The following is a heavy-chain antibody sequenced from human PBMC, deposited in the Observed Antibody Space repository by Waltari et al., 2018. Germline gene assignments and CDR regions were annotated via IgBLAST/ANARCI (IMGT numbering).Heavy chain of an antibody. CDR3: AKRRPMTTVTLYYFDY. D-gene: IGHD4-17*01. J-gene: IGHJ4*02. CDR2: ISGSGGST. Sequence: EVQLVESGGGLVQPGGSLRLSCAASGFTFSSYAMSWVRQAPGKGLEWVSAISGSGGSTYYADSVKGRFTISRDNSKNTLYLQMNSLRAEDTAVYYCAKRRPMTTVTLYYFDYWGQGTLVTVSS. CDR1: GFTFSSYA. V-gene: IGHV3-23*04.